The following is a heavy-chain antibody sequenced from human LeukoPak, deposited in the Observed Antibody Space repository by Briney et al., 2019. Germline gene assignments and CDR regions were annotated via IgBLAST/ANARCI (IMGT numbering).Heavy chain of an antibody. CDR1: GFPFITYN. V-gene: IGHV3-48*04. D-gene: IGHD6-19*01. CDR3: ARGRSSGWFYYYYYMDV. Sequence: PGGSLRLSCAVSGFPFITYNMNWVRQAPGKGLEWVSYIDSSSSTIYYADSVKGRFTVSRDNAKNTLYLQMNSLRAEDTAVYYCARGRSSGWFYYYYYMDVWGKGTTVTVSS. CDR2: IDSSSSTI. J-gene: IGHJ6*03.